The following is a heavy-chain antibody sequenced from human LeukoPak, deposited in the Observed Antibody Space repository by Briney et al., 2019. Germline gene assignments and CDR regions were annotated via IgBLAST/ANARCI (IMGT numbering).Heavy chain of an antibody. CDR1: GGTFSRFT. J-gene: IGHJ4*02. V-gene: IGHV1-69*13. CDR2: ITPIFGTA. CDR3: AREWGLESSGYYYAY. Sequence: GASVKVSCKASGGTFSRFTISWVRQAPGQGFEWMGGITPIFGTANFAQKFQGRVSITADESTSTAFMELSSLRSEDTAVYYCAREWGLESSGYYYAYWGQGTLDTVSS. D-gene: IGHD3-22*01.